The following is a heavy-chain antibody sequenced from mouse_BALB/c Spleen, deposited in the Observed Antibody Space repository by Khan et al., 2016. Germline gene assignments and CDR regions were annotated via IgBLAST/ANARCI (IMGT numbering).Heavy chain of an antibody. D-gene: IGHD2-3*01. CDR1: GYSITSDYA. CDR2: ISYSGIT. CDR3: AYESYYAWFPY. Sequence: EVQLQESGPGLVKPSQSLSLTCTVTGYSITSDYAWNWIRQFPGNKLEWMGYISYSGITSYNPSLKSRISITRDPSKNQFFLQLISVTTEDTATYYCAYESYYAWFPYWGQGTLVTVSA. V-gene: IGHV3-2*02. J-gene: IGHJ3*01.